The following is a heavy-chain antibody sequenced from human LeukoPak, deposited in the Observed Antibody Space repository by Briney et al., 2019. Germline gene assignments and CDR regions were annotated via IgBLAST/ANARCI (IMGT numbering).Heavy chain of an antibody. CDR3: ARALIGYYFDY. CDR1: GFKFSSYA. CDR2: ISGSGGGT. V-gene: IGHV3-23*01. J-gene: IGHJ4*02. D-gene: IGHD2-8*01. Sequence: GGSLRLSCAASGFKFSSYAMSWVRQAPGKGLEWVSGISGSGGGTYYADSVKGRFTISRDNSKNTLYLQVNSLRAEDTAVYYCARALIGYYFDYWGQGTLVTVSS.